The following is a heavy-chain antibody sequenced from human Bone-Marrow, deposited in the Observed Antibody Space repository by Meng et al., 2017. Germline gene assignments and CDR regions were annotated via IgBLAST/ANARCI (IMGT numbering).Heavy chain of an antibody. CDR1: GFTFSTSA. J-gene: IGHJ4*02. CDR3: ARDADWVIFDH. D-gene: IGHD3-9*01. V-gene: IGHV3-74*03. CDR2: INTDASST. Sequence: GESLKISCAASGFTFSTSAMNWVRQTPGEGLVWVSRINTDASSTTYADSVKGRFTISRDDAKNTVYLQMNSLRAEDTAVYYCARDADWVIFDHWGQGALVTVSS.